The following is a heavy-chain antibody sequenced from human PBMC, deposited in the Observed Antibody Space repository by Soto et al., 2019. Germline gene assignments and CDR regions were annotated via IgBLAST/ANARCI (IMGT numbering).Heavy chain of an antibody. CDR3: ANALYCSGGSCYPRFGY. D-gene: IGHD2-15*01. Sequence: GGSLRLSCAASGFTFSSYAMSWVRRAPGKGLEWVSAIGPGGGSTYYADSVKGRFTISRDNSKNTLYLQMNSLRAEDTAVYYCANALYCSGGSCYPRFGYWGQGTLVTVSS. CDR2: IGPGGGST. J-gene: IGHJ4*02. CDR1: GFTFSSYA. V-gene: IGHV3-23*01.